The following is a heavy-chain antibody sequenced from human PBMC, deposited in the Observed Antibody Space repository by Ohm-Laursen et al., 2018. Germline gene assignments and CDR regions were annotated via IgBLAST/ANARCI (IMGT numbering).Heavy chain of an antibody. D-gene: IGHD3-22*01. CDR1: GYTFTSYG. CDR2: ISAYNGNT. J-gene: IGHJ4*02. V-gene: IGHV1-18*01. Sequence: VASVKVSCKASGYTFTSYGISWVRQAPGQGLEWMGWISAYNGNTNYAQKLQGRVTMTTDTSTSTAYMELRSLRSDDTAVYYCARDVIGLVVITHSPLDYWGQGTLVTVSS. CDR3: ARDVIGLVVITHSPLDY.